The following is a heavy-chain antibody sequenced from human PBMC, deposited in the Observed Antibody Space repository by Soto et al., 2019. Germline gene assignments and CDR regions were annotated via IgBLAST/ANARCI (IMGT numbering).Heavy chain of an antibody. CDR1: GYSFTNYW. V-gene: IGHV5-10-1*03. Sequence: EVQLVQSGAEVKKPGESLRISCKTSGYSFTNYWISWVRQMPGQGLEWMGMIDPSDSYTHYSPSFQGHITFSADKSISTAYLQWSSLKASDTAIYYCAKPKMGADYYDTTGSSPPLDRWGQGTLVTVSS. J-gene: IGHJ4*02. CDR3: AKPKMGADYYDTTGSSPPLDR. D-gene: IGHD3-22*01. CDR2: IDPSDSYT.